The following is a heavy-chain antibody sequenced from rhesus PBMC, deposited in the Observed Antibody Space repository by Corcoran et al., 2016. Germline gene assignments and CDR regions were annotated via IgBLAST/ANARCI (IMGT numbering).Heavy chain of an antibody. J-gene: IGHJ4*01. CDR3: AIDIAGFDY. CDR2: IYGSSAST. CDR1: GGSISARSR. Sequence: QVQLQESGPGVVKPSETLSLTCAVSGGSISARSRWSWLRQPPGKGLEWIGYIYGSSASTNYNPSLKNRVTISKDTSKNQFSRKLSSVTAADTAVYYCAIDIAGFDYWGQGVLVTVSS. D-gene: IGHD1-1-1*01. V-gene: IGHV4S10*01.